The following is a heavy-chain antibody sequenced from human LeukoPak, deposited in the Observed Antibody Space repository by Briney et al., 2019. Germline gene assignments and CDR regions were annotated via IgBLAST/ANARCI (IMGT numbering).Heavy chain of an antibody. V-gene: IGHV1-69*13. CDR2: IIPIFGTA. J-gene: IGHJ4*02. Sequence: GASVKVSCMASGGTFSSYAISWVRQAPGQELEWMGGIIPIFGTANYAQKFQGRVTITADESTSTAYMELSSLRSEDTAVYYCARGDNRFTTVTTNFDYWGQETLVTVSS. CDR3: ARGDNRFTTVTTNFDY. D-gene: IGHD4-17*01. CDR1: GGTFSSYA.